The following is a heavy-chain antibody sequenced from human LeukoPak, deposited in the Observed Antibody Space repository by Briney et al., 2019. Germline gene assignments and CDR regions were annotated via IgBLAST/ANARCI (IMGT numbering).Heavy chain of an antibody. CDR3: ARATEMATLYFDY. J-gene: IGHJ4*02. Sequence: GASVKVPCKVSGYTFTSYDINWVRQATGQGLEWMGWMNPNSGNTGYAQKFQGRVTMTRNTSISTAYMELSSLRSEDTAVYYCARATEMATLYFDYWGQGTLVTVSS. CDR1: GYTFTSYD. CDR2: MNPNSGNT. V-gene: IGHV1-8*01. D-gene: IGHD5-24*01.